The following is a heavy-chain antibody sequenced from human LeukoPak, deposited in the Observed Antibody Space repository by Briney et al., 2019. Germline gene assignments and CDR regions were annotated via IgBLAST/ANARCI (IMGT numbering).Heavy chain of an antibody. J-gene: IGHJ4*02. CDR2: IYPENSDT. D-gene: IGHD5-24*01. Sequence: AASLKISCKASGDSFTSYWIARVRQQPAKNLQWMRVIYPENSDTKYNPSLKSQVTISADKSISHAFLQWTTLTAADTAMYYCARLATDGQRLLDWGQGTLVTVSS. CDR1: GDSFTSYW. V-gene: IGHV5-51*01. CDR3: ARLATDGQRLLD.